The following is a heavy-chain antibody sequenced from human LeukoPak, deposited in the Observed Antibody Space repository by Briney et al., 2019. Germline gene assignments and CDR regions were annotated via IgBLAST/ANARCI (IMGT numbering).Heavy chain of an antibody. J-gene: IGHJ4*02. V-gene: IGHV3-48*02. D-gene: IGHD2-8*02. Sequence: GGSLRLSCAASGFTFSSFGMYWVRQAPGKGLEWLSYISTSSGTMYYADSVKGRFTISRDSAKNSLSLQMNSLRDEDTAVYYCARDHCTGGVCYYYSDYWGQGTLVAVSS. CDR3: ARDHCTGGVCYYYSDY. CDR2: ISTSSGTM. CDR1: GFTFSSFG.